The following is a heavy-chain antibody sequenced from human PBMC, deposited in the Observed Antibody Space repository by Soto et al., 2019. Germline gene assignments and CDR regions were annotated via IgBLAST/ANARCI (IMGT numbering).Heavy chain of an antibody. V-gene: IGHV4-31*03. D-gene: IGHD6-19*01. CDR2: IYYSGST. Sequence: SETLSLTCTVSGGSIRSGGFYWSWIRQNPGKGPEWIGFIYYSGSTFYNPSLKSRLAISVDTSKNQFSLKLSSVTAADTAVYYCARGISVAGNAFDIWGQGTMVTVSS. CDR1: GGSIRSGGFY. CDR3: ARGISVAGNAFDI. J-gene: IGHJ3*02.